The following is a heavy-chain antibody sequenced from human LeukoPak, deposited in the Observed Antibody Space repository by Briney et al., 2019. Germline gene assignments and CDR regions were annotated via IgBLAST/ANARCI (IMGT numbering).Heavy chain of an antibody. D-gene: IGHD3-22*01. CDR3: AGDNYYDSSGYSD. V-gene: IGHV4-31*03. CDR1: GGSISSGGYY. Sequence: PSETLSLTCTVSGGSISSGGYYWSWIRQHPGQGLEWIGYIYYSGSTYYNPSLKSRVTISVDTSKNQFSLKLSSVTAADTAVYYCAGDNYYDSSGYSDWGQGTLVTVSS. J-gene: IGHJ4*02. CDR2: IYYSGST.